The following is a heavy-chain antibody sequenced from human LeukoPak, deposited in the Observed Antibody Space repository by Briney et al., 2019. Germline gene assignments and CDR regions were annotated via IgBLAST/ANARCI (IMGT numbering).Heavy chain of an antibody. CDR3: AKGSRYCSGGNCLLDY. V-gene: IGHV3-30-3*01. CDR1: GFTFSSYA. CDR2: ISYDGSNK. Sequence: GGSLRLSCAASGFTFSSYAMHWVRQAPGKGLEWVAVISYDGSNKYYADSVEGRFTISRDNSKNTLYLQMNNLRAEDTAVHYCAKGSRYCSGGNCLLDYWGQGTLVTVSS. D-gene: IGHD2-15*01. J-gene: IGHJ4*02.